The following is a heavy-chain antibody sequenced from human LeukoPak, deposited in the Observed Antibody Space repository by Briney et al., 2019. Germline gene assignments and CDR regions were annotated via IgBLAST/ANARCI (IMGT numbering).Heavy chain of an antibody. CDR2: IQYDGSEK. D-gene: IGHD6-6*01. CDR3: ARSNSFDY. J-gene: IGHJ4*01. CDR1: GFSFSGYW. Sequence: GGSLRLSCAASGFSFSGYWMSWVRQAPGKGLEWVAHIQYDGSEKSYVDSVRGRLTISRDNAKNSLYLQMSSLRAEDTAVYYCARSNSFDYWGHGTLVTVSS. V-gene: IGHV3-7*01.